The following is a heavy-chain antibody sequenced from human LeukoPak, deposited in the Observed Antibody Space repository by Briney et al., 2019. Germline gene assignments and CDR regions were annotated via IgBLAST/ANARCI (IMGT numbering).Heavy chain of an antibody. D-gene: IGHD3-10*02. CDR1: GFTFSNYG. V-gene: IGHV3-30*02. CDR3: AELGITMIGGV. CDR2: IRYDGNNK. J-gene: IGHJ6*04. Sequence: GGSLGLSCGASGFTFSNYGMLWVRQAPGKGLEWVAFIRYDGNNKLYADSMKGRFTISRDNSKNSLYLQMNSLRAEDTAVYYCAELGITMIGGVWGKGTTVTISS.